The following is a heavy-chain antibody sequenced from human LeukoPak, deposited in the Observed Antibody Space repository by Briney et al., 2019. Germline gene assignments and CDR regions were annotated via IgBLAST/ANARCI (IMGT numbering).Heavy chain of an antibody. CDR1: GFTFSSYG. V-gene: IGHV3-23*01. Sequence: TGGSLRLSCAASGFTFSSYGMSWVRQAPGKGLEWVSAISGSGGSTYYADSVKGRFTISRDNSKNTLYLQMNSLRAEDTAVYYCAKIGYYDILTGYYGQYYYYYMDVWGKGTTVTISS. CDR3: AKIGYYDILTGYYGQYYYYYMDV. J-gene: IGHJ6*03. D-gene: IGHD3-9*01. CDR2: ISGSGGST.